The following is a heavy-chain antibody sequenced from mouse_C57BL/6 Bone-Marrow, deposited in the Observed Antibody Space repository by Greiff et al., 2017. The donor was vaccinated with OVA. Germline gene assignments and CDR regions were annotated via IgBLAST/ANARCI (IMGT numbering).Heavy chain of an antibody. CDR3: ARDYGSSPFAY. D-gene: IGHD1-1*01. Sequence: EVMLVESGGGLVKPGGSLKLSCAASGFTFSDYGMHWVRQAPEKGLEWVAYLSSGSSTIYYADTVKGRFTISRDNAKNTLFLQMTSLRSEDTAMYYCARDYGSSPFAYWGQGTLVTVSA. J-gene: IGHJ3*01. V-gene: IGHV5-17*01. CDR2: LSSGSSTI. CDR1: GFTFSDYG.